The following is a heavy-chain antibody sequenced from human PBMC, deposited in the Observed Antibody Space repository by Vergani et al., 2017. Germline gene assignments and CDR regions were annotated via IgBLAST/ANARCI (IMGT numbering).Heavy chain of an antibody. J-gene: IGHJ4*02. CDR3: ASDPAYYDSSGYWVV. V-gene: IGHV4-34*01. CDR2: INHSGST. Sequence: QVQLHQWGAGLLRPSETLSLTCAVYGGSFSGYYWSWIRQPPGKGLEWIGEINHSGSTNYNPSLKSRVTLSVDTSKSPISLKLSSVTAAATAVYYCASDPAYYDSSGYWVVWGQGPLVTVSS. D-gene: IGHD3-22*01. CDR1: GGSFSGYY.